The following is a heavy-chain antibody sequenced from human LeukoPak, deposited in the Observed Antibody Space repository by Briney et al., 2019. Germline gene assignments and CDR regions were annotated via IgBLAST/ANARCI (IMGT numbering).Heavy chain of an antibody. CDR1: GGSISSGDYY. Sequence: PSETLSLTCTVSGGSISSGDYYWSWIRQPPGKGLEWIGYIYYSGNTYYNPSLKSRVTISVDTSKNQFSLKLSSVTAADTAVYYSARGRYCSSTSCYESAFDIWGQGTMVTVSS. J-gene: IGHJ3*02. V-gene: IGHV4-30-4*08. CDR2: IYYSGNT. CDR3: ARGRYCSSTSCYESAFDI. D-gene: IGHD2-2*01.